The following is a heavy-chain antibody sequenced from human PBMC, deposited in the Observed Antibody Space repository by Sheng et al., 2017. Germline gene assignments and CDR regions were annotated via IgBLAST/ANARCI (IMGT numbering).Heavy chain of an antibody. CDR1: GFTFSSYS. V-gene: IGHV3-48*01. CDR2: ISSSSSTI. J-gene: IGHJ4*02. Sequence: EVQLVESGGGLVQPGGSLRLSCAASGFTFSSYSMNWVRQAPGKGLEWVSYISSSSSTIYYADSVKGRFTISRDNAKNSLYLQMNSLRAEDTAVYYCAREGELDSNCFDYWGQGTLVTVSS. D-gene: IGHD3-16*01. CDR3: AREGELDSNCFDY.